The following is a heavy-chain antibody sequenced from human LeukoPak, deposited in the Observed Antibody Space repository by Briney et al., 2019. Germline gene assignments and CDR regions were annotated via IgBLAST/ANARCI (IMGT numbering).Heavy chain of an antibody. CDR3: ATPSPYDSRATQFDY. D-gene: IGHD3-22*01. J-gene: IGHJ4*02. CDR2: FDPEDGET. CDR1: GYTLTELS. V-gene: IGHV1-24*01. Sequence: GASVKVSCKVSGYTLTELSMHWVRQAPGKGLEWMGGFDPEDGETIYAQKFQGRVTMTEDTSTDTAYMELSSLRSEDTAVYYCATPSPYDSRATQFDYWGQGTLVTVSS.